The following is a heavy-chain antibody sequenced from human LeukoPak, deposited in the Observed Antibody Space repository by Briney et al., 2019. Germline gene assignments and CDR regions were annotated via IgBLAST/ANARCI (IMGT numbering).Heavy chain of an antibody. CDR1: GFTFSSCA. CDR3: AKRADTGTSSSGWYDY. J-gene: IGHJ4*02. CDR2: ISGSGLST. V-gene: IGHV3-23*01. D-gene: IGHD6-19*01. Sequence: GGSLRLSCAASGFTFSSCAMSWVRQAPGKGLEWVSAISGSGLSTYYAESVRGRFTTSRDNSKNTLYLQMNSLRAEDTAVYYCAKRADTGTSSSGWYDYWGQGTQVTVSS.